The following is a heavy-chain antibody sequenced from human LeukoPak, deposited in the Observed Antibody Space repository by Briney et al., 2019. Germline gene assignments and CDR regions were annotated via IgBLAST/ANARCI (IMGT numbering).Heavy chain of an antibody. Sequence: GGSLRLSCAASGFTVSSNYMSWVRQAPGKGLEWVSVIYSGGTTYYADSVKGRFTISRDNSKNTLYLQMNTLRAEDTAMYYCTRLRDGYDSDYWGQGTLVTVSS. CDR3: TRLRDGYDSDY. V-gene: IGHV3-53*01. J-gene: IGHJ4*02. CDR1: GFTVSSNY. D-gene: IGHD5-24*01. CDR2: IYSGGTT.